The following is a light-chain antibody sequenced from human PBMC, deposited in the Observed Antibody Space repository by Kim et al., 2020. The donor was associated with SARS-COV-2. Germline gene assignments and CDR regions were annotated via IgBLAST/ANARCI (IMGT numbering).Light chain of an antibody. CDR3: SSYAGNNNAV. CDR1: SSDIGAYNY. Sequence: GQSVTISCTGTSSDIGAYNYVSWYQQHPGKAPKVMIYEVTKRPSGVPDRFSGSKSGNTASLTVSGLQAEDEADYYCSSYAGNNNAVFGTGTKVTVL. CDR2: EVT. V-gene: IGLV2-8*01. J-gene: IGLJ1*01.